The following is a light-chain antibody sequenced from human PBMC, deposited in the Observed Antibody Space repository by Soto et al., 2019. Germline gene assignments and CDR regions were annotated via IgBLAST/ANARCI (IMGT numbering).Light chain of an antibody. V-gene: IGKV1-5*03. CDR2: KAS. CDR1: QSISNH. CDR3: QQYNSWLT. J-gene: IGKJ4*01. Sequence: DIQMTQSPSSLSASVEDRVIITCRASQSISNHLNWYQQKPGKAPKLLIYKASTLKSGVPSRFSGSGSGTEFTLSISSLQPDDFATYYCQQYNSWLTFGGGTKVDIK.